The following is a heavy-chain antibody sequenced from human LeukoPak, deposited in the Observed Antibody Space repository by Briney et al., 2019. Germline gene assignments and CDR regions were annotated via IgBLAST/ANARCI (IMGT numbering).Heavy chain of an antibody. Sequence: GGSLRLSCAASGFTFSSYSMNWVRQAPGKGLEWVSSISSSSSYIYYADSVKGRFTISRDNAKNSLYLQMNSLRAEDTAVYYCARRLSAGPVGSSDYWGQGTLVTVSS. CDR3: ARRLSAGPVGSSDY. J-gene: IGHJ4*02. CDR1: GFTFSSYS. V-gene: IGHV3-21*01. CDR2: ISSSSSYI. D-gene: IGHD3-10*01.